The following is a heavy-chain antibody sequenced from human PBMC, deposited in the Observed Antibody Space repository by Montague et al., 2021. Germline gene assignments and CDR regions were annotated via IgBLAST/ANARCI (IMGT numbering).Heavy chain of an antibody. J-gene: IGHJ5*02. V-gene: IGHV4-39*01. CDR1: GGSISRSSYY. D-gene: IGHD2-8*01. CDR3: TRPGGYCTNDTCYFWFAP. CDR2: IYSSGST. Sequence: SETLSPTRTVSGGSISRSSYYWGWIHQPPGKGLEWIGSIYSSGSTYYNPSLKSRVTISADTSKNQFSLKLSSVTAADTAVYYCTRPGGYCTNDTCYFWFAPWGQGILVTVSS.